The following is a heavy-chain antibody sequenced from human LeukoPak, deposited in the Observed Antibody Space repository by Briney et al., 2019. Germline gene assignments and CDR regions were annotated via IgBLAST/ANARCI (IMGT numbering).Heavy chain of an antibody. CDR1: GGSFSSSSYY. J-gene: IGHJ6*04. V-gene: IGHV4-39*01. CDR3: ARHRSNTLV. D-gene: IGHD6-13*01. Sequence: ASETLSLTCTVSGGSFSSSSYYWGWIRQPPGKGLEWIGSVYSGTTYHNPSLKSRVAISVDTSKNQFSLKLSSVTAADTAVYYCARHRSNTLVWGKGTTVTVSS. CDR2: VYSGTT.